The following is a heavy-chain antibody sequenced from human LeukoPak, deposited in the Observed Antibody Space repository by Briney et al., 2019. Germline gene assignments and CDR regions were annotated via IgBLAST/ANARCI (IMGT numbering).Heavy chain of an antibody. CDR2: IKSEAYGGTT. V-gene: IGHV3-49*04. Sequence: GGSVRLSCTASGFNFGDYAMSWVRQAPGKGLEWVGFIKSEAYGGTTEYAASVKGRFTISRDDSKSIAYLQMNSLKTEDTGVYYCTRDSRSGYSSRVGDYWGQGTLVTVCS. CDR3: TRDSRSGYSSRVGDY. D-gene: IGHD6-13*01. CDR1: GFNFGDYA. J-gene: IGHJ4*02.